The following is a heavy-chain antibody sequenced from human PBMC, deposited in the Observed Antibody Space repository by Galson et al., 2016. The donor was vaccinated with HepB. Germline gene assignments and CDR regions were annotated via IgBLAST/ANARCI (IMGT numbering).Heavy chain of an antibody. CDR3: VRDHSVVPTTAYNWFDP. CDR2: INSDGTIS. V-gene: IGHV3-74*01. J-gene: IGHJ5*02. Sequence: SLRLSCAASGFAFSSHWMHWVRQDLGKGLVWVSRINSDGTISNYADSVKGRFTSSRDNAKNTQYLQMNSLRAEDTAVYFCVRDHSVVPTTAYNWFDPWGRGTLVTVSS. CDR1: GFAFSSHW. D-gene: IGHD4-23*01.